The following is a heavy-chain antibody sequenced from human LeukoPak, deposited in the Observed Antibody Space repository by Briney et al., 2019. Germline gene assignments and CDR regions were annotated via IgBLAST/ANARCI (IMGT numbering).Heavy chain of an antibody. CDR3: ARGGYGTSLDQDS. Sequence: GESLQVSCQASGYRFTSNWINWVRQMSGKGLEWMGRIDPSDSSTNYSPSFQGHVTISVDKSLNTAYLQWSSLRASDTAIYYCARGGYGTSLDQDSWGQGTLVTVSS. J-gene: IGHJ4*02. D-gene: IGHD5-18*01. CDR2: IDPSDSST. V-gene: IGHV5-10-1*01. CDR1: GYRFTSNW.